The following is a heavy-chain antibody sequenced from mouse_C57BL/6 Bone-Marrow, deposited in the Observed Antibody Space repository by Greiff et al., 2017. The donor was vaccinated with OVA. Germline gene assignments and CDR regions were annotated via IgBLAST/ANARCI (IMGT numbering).Heavy chain of an antibody. CDR2: IYPGGGYT. CDR3: ARNLFGYFDD. Sequence: QVQLQQSGAELVRPGTSVKMSCKASGYTFTNYWIGWAKQRPGHGLEWIGDIYPGGGYTNYNETFKGKATLTADKSSSTAYMQFSSLTSEDSAIYYCARNLFGYFDDWGQGTTLTVSS. CDR1: GYTFTNYW. J-gene: IGHJ2*01. V-gene: IGHV1-63*01.